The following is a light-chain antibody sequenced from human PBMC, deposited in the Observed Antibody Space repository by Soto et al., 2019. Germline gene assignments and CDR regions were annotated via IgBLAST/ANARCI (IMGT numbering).Light chain of an antibody. V-gene: IGKV2-28*01. CDR2: LGS. CDR1: QSLLHKNGHNY. CDR3: LQARQSPHT. Sequence: DIVMTQSPLSLPVTPGEPASISCRSSQSLLHKNGHNYLDWYLQKPGQSPQVLIYLGSNRASGVPDRFSGSGSGTDFTLKISRVEAEDVGVYYCLQARQSPHTFGQGTKLEIK. J-gene: IGKJ2*01.